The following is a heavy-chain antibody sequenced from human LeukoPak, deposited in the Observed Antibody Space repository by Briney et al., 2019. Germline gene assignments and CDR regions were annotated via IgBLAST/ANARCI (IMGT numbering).Heavy chain of an antibody. CDR3: VKMYYDFWSAFDI. Sequence: ASVKVSCKASGYTFTAYYLLWVRQAPGQGLEWMGWINPNSGVTNYAQKFQGRVTMTSDTSISTAYMELSRLRSDDTAVYYCVKMYYDFWSAFDIWGQGTMVTVSS. J-gene: IGHJ3*02. CDR1: GYTFTAYY. D-gene: IGHD3-3*01. V-gene: IGHV1-2*02. CDR2: INPNSGVT.